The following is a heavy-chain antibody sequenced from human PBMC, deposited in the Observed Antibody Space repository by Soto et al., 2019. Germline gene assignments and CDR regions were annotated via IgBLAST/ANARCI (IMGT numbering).Heavy chain of an antibody. Sequence: GASVKVSCKVSGYTLTELSMHWVRQAPGKGLEWMGGFDPEDGETIYAQKFQGRVTMTEDTSTDTAYMELSSLRSEDTAVYYCATDYIIRGVIITIGYWGQGTLVTVSS. D-gene: IGHD3-10*01. CDR3: ATDYIIRGVIITIGY. J-gene: IGHJ4*02. V-gene: IGHV1-24*01. CDR1: GYTLTELS. CDR2: FDPEDGET.